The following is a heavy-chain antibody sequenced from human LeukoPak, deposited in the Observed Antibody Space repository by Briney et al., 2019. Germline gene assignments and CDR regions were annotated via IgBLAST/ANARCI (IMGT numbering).Heavy chain of an antibody. CDR2: ISYDGSNK. V-gene: IGHV3-30*18. J-gene: IGHJ4*02. CDR3: AKDHSTGYRSSWYYFDY. CDR1: GFTFSSYG. Sequence: GRSLRLSCAASGFTFSSYGMHWVRQAPVKGLEWVAVISYDGSNKYYADSVKGRFTISRDNSKNTLYLQMNSLRAEDTAVYYCAKDHSTGYRSSWYYFDYWGQGTLVTVSS. D-gene: IGHD6-13*01.